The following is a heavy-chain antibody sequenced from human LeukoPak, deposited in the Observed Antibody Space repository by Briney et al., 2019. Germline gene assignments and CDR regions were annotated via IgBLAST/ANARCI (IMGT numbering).Heavy chain of an antibody. CDR3: ARVLGWAAFDS. D-gene: IGHD2-15*01. V-gene: IGHV4-4*07. J-gene: IGHJ4*02. Sequence: SETLSLTCTVSGGSMSSFYWSWFRQPAGKELEWIGRIYSSGSTNYNPSLKSRVTMSVDTSKKQFSLKLNSVTAADTAVYYCARVLGWAAFDSWGQGTLVTVSS. CDR1: GGSMSSFY. CDR2: IYSSGST.